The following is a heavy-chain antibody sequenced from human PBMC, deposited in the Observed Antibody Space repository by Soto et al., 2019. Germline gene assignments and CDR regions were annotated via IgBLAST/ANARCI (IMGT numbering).Heavy chain of an antibody. J-gene: IGHJ2*01. CDR1: GGSFSGYY. Sequence: QVQLQQWGAGPLRPLETLSLTCGVSGGSFSGYYWAWIRQSPGKGLEWIGEINDCGSINYNPSLKSRVSISVDTSKNHYSLNLRSVTAADTAVYYCARESHDILTGPPWAWYFDLWGRGTLVTVSS. CDR2: INDCGSI. CDR3: ARESHDILTGPPWAWYFDL. V-gene: IGHV4-34*01. D-gene: IGHD3-9*01.